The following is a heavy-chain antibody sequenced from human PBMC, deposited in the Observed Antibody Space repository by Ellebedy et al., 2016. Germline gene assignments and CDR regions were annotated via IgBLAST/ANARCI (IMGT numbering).Heavy chain of an antibody. CDR3: ARGSGVVVPAAIYYYYAMDV. J-gene: IGHJ6*02. CDR1: GFAFSSYS. D-gene: IGHD2-2*01. Sequence: GESLKISXAASGFAFSSYSMNWVRQAPGKGLEWVSYISSSSSVIYYADSVKGRFTISRDNAKNSLYLQMNSLRAEDTAVYYCARGSGVVVPAAIYYYYAMDVWGQGTTVTVSS. V-gene: IGHV3-48*04. CDR2: ISSSSSVI.